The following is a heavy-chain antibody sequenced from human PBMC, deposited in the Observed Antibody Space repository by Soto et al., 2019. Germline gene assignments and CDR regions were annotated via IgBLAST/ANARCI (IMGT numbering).Heavy chain of an antibody. J-gene: IGHJ6*02. CDR2: ISAYNGNT. V-gene: IGHV1-18*04. CDR1: GYTFTSYG. Sequence: ASVKVSCKASGYTFTSYGISWVRQAPGQGREWMGWISAYNGNTNYAQKLQGRVTMTTDTSTSTAYMELRSLRSDDTAVYYCARVPAGYSSSWYLGNYYYYGMDVWGQGXTVTVYS. D-gene: IGHD6-13*01. CDR3: ARVPAGYSSSWYLGNYYYYGMDV.